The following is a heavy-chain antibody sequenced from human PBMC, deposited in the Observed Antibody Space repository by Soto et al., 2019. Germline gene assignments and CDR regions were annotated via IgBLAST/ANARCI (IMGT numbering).Heavy chain of an antibody. CDR2: ISSSGGST. Sequence: PGGSLRLSCAASGFTFSRYWMHWVRQAPGKGLVWVSAISSSGGSTYYADSVKGRFTISRDNAKNTLYLQMNSLRAEDTAVYYCAKDTLSIAAAGTYYYYYMDVWGKGTTVTVSS. J-gene: IGHJ6*03. CDR3: AKDTLSIAAAGTYYYYYMDV. D-gene: IGHD6-13*01. CDR1: GFTFSRYW. V-gene: IGHV3-23*01.